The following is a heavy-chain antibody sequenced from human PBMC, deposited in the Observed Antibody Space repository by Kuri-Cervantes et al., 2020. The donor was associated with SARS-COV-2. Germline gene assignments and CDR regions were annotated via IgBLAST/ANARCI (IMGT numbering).Heavy chain of an antibody. CDR1: GGTFSSYA. CDR3: ARDNEYGPLGYFDL. J-gene: IGHJ2*01. Sequence: SVKVSCKASGGTFSSYAISWVRQAPGQGLEWMGGIIPIFGTANYAQKFQGRVTITADESTSTAYMELRSLRSDDTAVYYCARDNEYGPLGYFDLWGRGTLVTVSS. D-gene: IGHD4-17*01. V-gene: IGHV1-69*13. CDR2: IIPIFGTA.